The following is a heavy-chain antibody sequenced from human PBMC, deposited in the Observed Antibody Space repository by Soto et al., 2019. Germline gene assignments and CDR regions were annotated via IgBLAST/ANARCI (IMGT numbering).Heavy chain of an antibody. CDR3: ARAAGTLVRGVYGMDV. V-gene: IGHV3-48*03. CDR2: ISPSTSTI. CDR1: GFTFSSYE. Sequence: EVQLVESGGGLVQPGGSLRLSCAASGFTFSSYEMNWVRQAPGKGLEWVSYISPSTSTIYYADSVKGRFTISRDNANNSLYLQMNSLRAEDTAVYYCARAAGTLVRGVYGMDVWGQGTTVTVSS. J-gene: IGHJ6*02. D-gene: IGHD3-10*01.